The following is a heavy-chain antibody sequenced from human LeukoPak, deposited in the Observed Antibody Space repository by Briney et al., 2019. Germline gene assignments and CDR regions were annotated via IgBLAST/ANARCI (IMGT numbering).Heavy chain of an antibody. CDR3: ARAPSEIGGYYPEYFRH. CDR1: GFTFSTYW. CDR2: LKSDGST. J-gene: IGHJ1*01. V-gene: IGHV3-74*01. Sequence: GGSLRLSCSASGFTFSTYWVPWVRQAPGKGLVWVSRLKSDGSTNYADSVKGRFTIYRDNAKNTLSVQMNSLRPEDTGVYYCARAPSEIGGYYPEYFRHWGQGTLVTVSS. D-gene: IGHD3-3*01.